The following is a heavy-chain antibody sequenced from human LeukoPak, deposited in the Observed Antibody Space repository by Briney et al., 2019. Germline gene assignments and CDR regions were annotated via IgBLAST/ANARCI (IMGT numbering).Heavy chain of an antibody. J-gene: IGHJ5*02. V-gene: IGHV4-34*01. CDR2: INQSGST. CDR3: ARQGRLWFRELSWFDP. Sequence: SETLSLTCAVYGGSFSGYYWSWIRQPPGKRLEWIGEINQSGSTNYNPSLKSRVTISVDTSKNQFSLKLSSVTAADTAVYYCARQGRLWFRELSWFDPWGQGTLVTVSS. CDR1: GGSFSGYY. D-gene: IGHD3-10*01.